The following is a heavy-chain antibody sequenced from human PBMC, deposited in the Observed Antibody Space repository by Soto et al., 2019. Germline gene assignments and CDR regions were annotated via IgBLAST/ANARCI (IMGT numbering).Heavy chain of an antibody. J-gene: IGHJ6*02. CDR2: INAGNGNT. D-gene: IGHD5-18*01. CDR3: ARVLRGYSYARYYYYGMDV. V-gene: IGHV1-3*01. CDR1: GYTFTSYA. Sequence: ASVKVSCKASGYTFTSYAMHWVRQAPGQRLEWMGWINAGNGNTKYYQKFQGRVTITRDTSASTAYMELSSLRSEDTAVYYCARVLRGYSYARYYYYGMDVWGQGTTVTVSS.